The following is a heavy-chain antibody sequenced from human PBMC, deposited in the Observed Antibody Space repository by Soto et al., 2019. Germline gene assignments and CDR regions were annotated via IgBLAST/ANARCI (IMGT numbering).Heavy chain of an antibody. D-gene: IGHD3-16*01. CDR3: AREGGYPRGGHQGWFDP. J-gene: IGHJ5*02. CDR1: GGSISSYY. CDR2: IYYSGST. Sequence: QVQLQESGPGLVKPSETLSLTCTVSGGSISSYYWSWIRQPPGKGLEWIGYIYYSGSTNYNPSFKSRVTISVDTSKNQFSLKLSSVTAADTAVYYCAREGGYPRGGHQGWFDPWGQGTLVTVSS. V-gene: IGHV4-59*01.